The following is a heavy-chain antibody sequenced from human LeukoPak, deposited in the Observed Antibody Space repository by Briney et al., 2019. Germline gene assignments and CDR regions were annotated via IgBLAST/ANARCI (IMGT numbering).Heavy chain of an antibody. J-gene: IGHJ4*02. Sequence: SETLSLTCTISGGSISSYYWTWIRQPAGKGLEWIGRIYTNGNTNYNPSLKSRVTMSVDTSKNQFSLKLSSVTAADTAVYYCARASGDILRYFDWLMWGQGTLVTVSS. D-gene: IGHD3-9*01. CDR2: IYTNGNT. CDR3: ARASGDILRYFDWLM. V-gene: IGHV4-4*07. CDR1: GGSISSYY.